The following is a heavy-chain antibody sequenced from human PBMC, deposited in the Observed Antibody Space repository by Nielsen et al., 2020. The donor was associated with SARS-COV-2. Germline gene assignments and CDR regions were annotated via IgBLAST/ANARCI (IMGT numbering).Heavy chain of an antibody. V-gene: IGHV3-74*01. CDR3: VRVRDDGHYYDTGPFDY. CDR1: GFIFSDYY. CDR2: MNADGSRS. Sequence: GESLKISCVGSGFIFSDYYMNWVRQAPGKGLMWVSRMNADGSRSAYAESVKGHFIIARDNARDTLSLQMNSLSVEDTAMYYCVRVRDDGHYYDTGPFDYWGQGALVTVSS. D-gene: IGHD3-22*01. J-gene: IGHJ4*02.